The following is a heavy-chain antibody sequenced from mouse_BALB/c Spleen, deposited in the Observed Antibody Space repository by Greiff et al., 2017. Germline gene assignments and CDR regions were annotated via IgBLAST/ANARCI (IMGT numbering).Heavy chain of an antibody. V-gene: IGHV5-17*02. D-gene: IGHD3-3*01. Sequence: EVQLVESGGGLVQPGGSRKLSCAASGFTFSSFGMHWVRQAPEKGLEWVAYISSGSSTIYYADTVKGRFTISRDNPKNTLFLQMTSLRSEDTAMYYCARGGTSGGYYCAMDYWGQGTSVTVSS. J-gene: IGHJ4*01. CDR3: ARGGTSGGYYCAMDY. CDR1: GFTFSSFG. CDR2: ISSGSSTI.